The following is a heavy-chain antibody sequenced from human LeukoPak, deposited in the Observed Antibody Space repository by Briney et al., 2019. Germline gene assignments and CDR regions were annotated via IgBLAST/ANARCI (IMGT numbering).Heavy chain of an antibody. CDR1: GGSFSGYY. V-gene: IGHV4-34*01. Sequence: SETLSLTCAVYGGSFSGYYWSWIRQPPGKGLEWIGEINHSGSTNYNPSLKSRVTISVDTSKNQFSLKLSSVTAADTAVYYCATTEYSSSWTRRPPYYFDYWGQGTLVTVSS. J-gene: IGHJ4*02. CDR3: ATTEYSSSWTRRPPYYFDY. D-gene: IGHD6-13*01. CDR2: INHSGST.